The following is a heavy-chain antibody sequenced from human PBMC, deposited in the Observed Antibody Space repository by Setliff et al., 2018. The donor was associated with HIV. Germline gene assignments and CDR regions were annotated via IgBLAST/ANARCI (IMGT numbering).Heavy chain of an antibody. Sequence: SETLSLTCTVSGDSISSYYWNWIRRPPGEGLEWIAYVHSSGTTNYNPSLKSRVTISVATSKNQFSLKLSSVTAADTAVYYCTRFAWGMNWFDPWGQGTLVTVSS. CDR2: VHSSGTT. D-gene: IGHD3-16*01. V-gene: IGHV4-4*08. CDR1: GDSISSYY. CDR3: TRFAWGMNWFDP. J-gene: IGHJ5*02.